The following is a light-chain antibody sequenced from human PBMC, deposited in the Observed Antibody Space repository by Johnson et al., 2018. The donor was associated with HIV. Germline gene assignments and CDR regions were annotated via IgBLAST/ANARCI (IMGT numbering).Light chain of an antibody. CDR2: ESD. CDR1: SSNIGNNY. Sequence: QSVLTQPPSVSAAPGQKVTISCSGSSSNIGNNYISWYQQLPGTAPKLLIFESDKRPSGIPDRFSGSNSGTSATLGITGLQTGDEADYYCGTWDSSLSAGVVGSGTKVTVL. J-gene: IGLJ1*01. V-gene: IGLV1-51*02. CDR3: GTWDSSLSAGV.